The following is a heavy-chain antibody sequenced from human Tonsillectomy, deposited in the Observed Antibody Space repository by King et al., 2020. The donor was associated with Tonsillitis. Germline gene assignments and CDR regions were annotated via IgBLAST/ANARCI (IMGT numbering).Heavy chain of an antibody. CDR3: ARDWDRY. J-gene: IGHJ4*02. CDR1: GGSISSGTYY. D-gene: IGHD1-26*01. CDR2: IYASGST. Sequence: QLQESGPGLVKPSQTLSLTCTVSGGSISSGTYYWSWIRQPAGKGLEWIGRIYASGSTNYNPSLKSRVTMSVDTSKNQFSLKLSSVTAAHTAGYYCARDWDRYWGQGTLVTVSS. V-gene: IGHV4-61*02.